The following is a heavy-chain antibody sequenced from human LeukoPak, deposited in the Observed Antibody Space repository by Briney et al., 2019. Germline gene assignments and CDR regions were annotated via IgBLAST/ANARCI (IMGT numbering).Heavy chain of an antibody. V-gene: IGHV3-7*01. J-gene: IGHJ4*02. Sequence: GGSLRLSCTASGFTFSDYWMNWVRQAPGKGLEWVATIKQDGTERYYVDSVKGRFTISRDGAKNSLYLQMDSLRAEDTAVYYCARGPSSGSYFPYWGQGTLVTVSS. D-gene: IGHD1-26*01. CDR2: IKQDGTER. CDR1: GFTFSDYW. CDR3: ARGPSSGSYFPY.